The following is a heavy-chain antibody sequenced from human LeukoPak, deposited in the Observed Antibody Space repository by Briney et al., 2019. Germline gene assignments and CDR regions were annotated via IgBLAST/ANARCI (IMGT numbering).Heavy chain of an antibody. CDR1: GGSINNYY. Sequence: SETLSLTCTVSGGSINNYYWNWIRQPPGKGLEWIGYIYYSGSTNYNPYLRSRVTVSLDTSKKQFSLNLSSVTAADTAIYYCARAEEAYSSAWYTSSWFDPWGQGTLVTVSS. V-gene: IGHV4-59*01. D-gene: IGHD6-19*01. CDR3: ARAEEAYSSAWYTSSWFDP. J-gene: IGHJ5*02. CDR2: IYYSGST.